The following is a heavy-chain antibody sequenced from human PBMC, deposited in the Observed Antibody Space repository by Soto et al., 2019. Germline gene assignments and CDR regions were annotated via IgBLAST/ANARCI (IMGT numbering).Heavy chain of an antibody. Sequence: SEPLSLTCTFSGGSISSGGYSLSWIQQPPGKGLEWIGYIYHSGSTYYNPSLKSRVTISVDRSKNQFSLKLSSVTAADTAVYYCARGSPVATDYWGQGTLVTVSS. D-gene: IGHD2-21*02. CDR3: ARGSPVATDY. CDR2: IYHSGST. J-gene: IGHJ4*02. CDR1: GGSISSGGYS. V-gene: IGHV4-30-2*01.